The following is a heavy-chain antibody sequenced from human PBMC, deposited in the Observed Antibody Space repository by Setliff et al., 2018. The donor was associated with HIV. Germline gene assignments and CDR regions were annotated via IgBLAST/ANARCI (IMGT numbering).Heavy chain of an antibody. J-gene: IGHJ4*02. Sequence: SETLSLTCAVSGDSVSNDNYYWGWIRQPPGKGLEWIGSFHYGGTPNYNPSLRGRVDISVDTSKNHFSLRLTSVTAADTAAYYCASPSDYYENSGLDYWGQGKPVTVSS. CDR3: ASPSDYYENSGLDY. V-gene: IGHV4-39*02. CDR2: FHYGGTP. CDR1: GDSVSNDNYY. D-gene: IGHD3-22*01.